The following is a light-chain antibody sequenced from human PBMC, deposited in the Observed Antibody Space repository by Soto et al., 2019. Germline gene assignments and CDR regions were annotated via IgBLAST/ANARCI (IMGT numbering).Light chain of an antibody. J-gene: IGLJ1*01. CDR2: STS. CDR1: SSNIGSNS. Sequence: QSVLPQPPSASGTPGQRGTISCSGSSSNIGSNSVNWYQQLPGTAPKLLVYSTSQRPSGVPDRFSGSKSGTSASLAISALQSEDEADYFCAAWDDSLNGLYVFGTGTKVTVL. CDR3: AAWDDSLNGLYV. V-gene: IGLV1-44*01.